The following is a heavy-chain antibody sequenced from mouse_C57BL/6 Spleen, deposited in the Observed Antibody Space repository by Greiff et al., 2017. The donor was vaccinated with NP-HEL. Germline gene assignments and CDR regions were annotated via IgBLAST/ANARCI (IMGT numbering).Heavy chain of an antibody. Sequence: EVMLVESGGDLVKPGGSLKLSCAASGFTFSSYGMSWVRQTPDKRLEWVATISSGGSYTYYPDSVKGRFTISRDNAKNTLYLQMSSPKSEDTAMYYCARHDNYDYDGWFAYWGQGTLVTVSA. CDR1: GFTFSSYG. V-gene: IGHV5-6*02. J-gene: IGHJ3*01. CDR3: ARHDNYDYDGWFAY. D-gene: IGHD2-4*01. CDR2: ISSGGSYT.